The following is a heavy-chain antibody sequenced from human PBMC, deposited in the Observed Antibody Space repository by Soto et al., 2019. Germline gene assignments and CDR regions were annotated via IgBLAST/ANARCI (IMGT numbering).Heavy chain of an antibody. CDR1: GFTFSSYS. Sequence: GGSLRLSCAASGFTFSSYSMNWVRQAPGKGLEWVSSISSSSSYIYYADSVKGRFTISRDNAKNSLYLQMNSLRAEDTAVYYCARYIVGATGSHGMDVWGQGTTVTVSS. J-gene: IGHJ6*02. CDR2: ISSSSSYI. V-gene: IGHV3-21*01. CDR3: ARYIVGATGSHGMDV. D-gene: IGHD1-26*01.